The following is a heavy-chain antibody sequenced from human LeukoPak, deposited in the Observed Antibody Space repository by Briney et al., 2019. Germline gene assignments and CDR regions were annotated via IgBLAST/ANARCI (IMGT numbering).Heavy chain of an antibody. J-gene: IGHJ4*02. CDR2: ISSSSSYI. Sequence: GGSLRLSCAASGFTFSSYSMNWVRQAPGKGLEWVSSISSSSSYIYYADSVKGRFTISRDNARNSLYLQMNSLRAEDTAVYYCARVKVTFGGVIVFDYWGQGTLVTVSS. V-gene: IGHV3-21*01. CDR1: GFTFSSYS. D-gene: IGHD3-16*02. CDR3: ARVKVTFGGVIVFDY.